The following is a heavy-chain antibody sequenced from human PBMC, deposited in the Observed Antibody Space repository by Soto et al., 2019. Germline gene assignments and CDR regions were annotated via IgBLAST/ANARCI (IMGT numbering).Heavy chain of an antibody. V-gene: IGHV1-18*01. CDR1: GYNFTSYG. J-gene: IGHJ6*02. CDR3: ERDNGFGGSDV. Sequence: QVQLVQSGAEVKKPGASVKVSCKASGYNFTSYGISWVRQAPGQGLEWMGWISAYNGNTNYAQKLQGRVTMTTDTATSTAYRELRSLRTDDTAVYYCERDNGFGGSDVWGQGTTVTVSS. CDR2: ISAYNGNT. D-gene: IGHD3-10*01.